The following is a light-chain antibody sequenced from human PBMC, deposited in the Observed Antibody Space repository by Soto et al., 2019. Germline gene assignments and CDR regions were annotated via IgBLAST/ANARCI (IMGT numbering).Light chain of an antibody. V-gene: IGKV1-6*01. CDR2: AAS. Sequence: AIQMTQSPSSLSASVGDRVTITCRASQDIRNDLGWYQQQPGKAPKLLIYAASSLQTGVPSRCSGSGSGTDFTITISSLQPEDFATYYCLQDYRFPPWTFGHGTKVDIK. CDR3: LQDYRFPPWT. CDR1: QDIRND. J-gene: IGKJ1*01.